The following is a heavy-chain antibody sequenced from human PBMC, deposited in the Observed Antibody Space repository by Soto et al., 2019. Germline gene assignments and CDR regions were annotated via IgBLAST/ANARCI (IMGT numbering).Heavy chain of an antibody. V-gene: IGHV1-46*01. J-gene: IGHJ6*02. Sequence: ASVKVSCKASGYTFTSYYMHWVRQAPGQGPEWMGIINPSGGSTGYAQKFQGRVAMTRDTSTSTVYMELSSLRSEDTAVYYCAGAFGVLDVNYYYYGMDVWGQGTTVTVSS. CDR2: INPSGGST. CDR3: AGAFGVLDVNYYYYGMDV. D-gene: IGHD3-10*01. CDR1: GYTFTSYY.